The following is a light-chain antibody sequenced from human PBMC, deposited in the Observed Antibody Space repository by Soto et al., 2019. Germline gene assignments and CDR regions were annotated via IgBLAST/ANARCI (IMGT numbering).Light chain of an antibody. CDR3: QQYGSSPWT. Sequence: EILLTQSPGTLSLSPGERVTLSCRASQSVTSSYLAWYQQKPGQAPRLLIYGASNRATGIPDRFSGSGSGTDFTLTVSRLEPEDSAVYYCQQYGSSPWTFGQGTKVEIK. CDR1: QSVTSSY. CDR2: GAS. V-gene: IGKV3-20*01. J-gene: IGKJ1*01.